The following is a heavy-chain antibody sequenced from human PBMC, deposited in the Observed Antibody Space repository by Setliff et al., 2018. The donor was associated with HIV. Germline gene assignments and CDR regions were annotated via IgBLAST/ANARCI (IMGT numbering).Heavy chain of an antibody. CDR2: IYTSGST. CDR3: ARETYDYVWGTYRYRPRHFDY. J-gene: IGHJ4*02. Sequence: PSETLSLTCTVPGSSISSGTSYWSWIRQPAGKGLEWIGRIYTSGSTNYNPSLKSRVSISVATSKNRFSLKLSPVTAADTAVYYCARETYDYVWGTYRYRPRHFDYWGQGTLVTVSS. V-gene: IGHV4-61*02. CDR1: GSSISSGTSY. D-gene: IGHD3-16*02.